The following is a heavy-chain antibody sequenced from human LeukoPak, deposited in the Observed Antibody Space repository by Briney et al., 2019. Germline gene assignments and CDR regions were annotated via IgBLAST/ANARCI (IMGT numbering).Heavy chain of an antibody. D-gene: IGHD3-3*01. V-gene: IGHV4-61*02. CDR2: IYTGGRT. Sequence: PSETLSPTCSVSGGSMNSGGDYWTWIRQPVGKQLEWIGLIYTGGRTNYNPSLESRVTISIDTSKNRFSLTLASVTVADTAVYYCARDFWPWGQGTLVTVSS. CDR3: ARDFWP. J-gene: IGHJ5*02. CDR1: GGSMNSGGDY.